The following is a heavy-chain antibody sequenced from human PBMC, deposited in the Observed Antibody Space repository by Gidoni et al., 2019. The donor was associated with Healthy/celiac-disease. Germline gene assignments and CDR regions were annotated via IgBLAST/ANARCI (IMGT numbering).Heavy chain of an antibody. CDR1: GYSISSGYY. Sequence: QVQLQESGPGLVKPSETLSLTCAVSGYSISSGYYWGWIRQPPGKGLEWIGSIYHSGSTYYNPSLKSRVTISVDTSKNQFSLKLSSVTAADTAVYYCARRSIEYSSSFDYWGQGTLVTVSS. D-gene: IGHD6-6*01. CDR2: IYHSGST. J-gene: IGHJ4*02. CDR3: ARRSIEYSSSFDY. V-gene: IGHV4-38-2*01.